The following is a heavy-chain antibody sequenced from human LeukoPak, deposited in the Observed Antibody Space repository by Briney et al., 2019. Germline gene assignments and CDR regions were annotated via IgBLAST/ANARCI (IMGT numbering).Heavy chain of an antibody. J-gene: IGHJ5*02. CDR1: GGSISSYY. D-gene: IGHD3-10*01. CDR2: IYYSGST. V-gene: IGHV4-59*01. Sequence: PSETLSLTCTVSGGSISSYYWSWIRQPPGKGLEWIGCIYYSGSTNYNPSLKSRVTISVDTSKNQFSLKLSSVTAADTAVYYCARNVLLWFPFDPWGQGTLVTVSS. CDR3: ARNVLLWFPFDP.